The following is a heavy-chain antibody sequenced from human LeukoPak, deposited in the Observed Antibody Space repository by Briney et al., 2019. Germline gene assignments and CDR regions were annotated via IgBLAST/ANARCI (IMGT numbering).Heavy chain of an antibody. V-gene: IGHV4-34*01. D-gene: IGHD6-19*01. CDR1: GGSISNGDYY. CDR3: ARGGYGSGWANFDY. J-gene: IGHJ4*02. CDR2: INHSGST. Sequence: PSETLSLTCTVSGGSISNGDYYWSWIRQPPGKGLEWIGEINHSGSTNYNPSLKSRVTISVDTSKNQFSLKLSSVTAADTAVYYCARGGYGSGWANFDYWGQGTLVTVSS.